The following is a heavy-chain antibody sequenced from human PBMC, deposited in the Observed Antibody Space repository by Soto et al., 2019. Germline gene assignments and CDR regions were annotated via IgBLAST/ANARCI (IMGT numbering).Heavy chain of an antibody. V-gene: IGHV1-18*01. J-gene: IGHJ2*01. Sequence: QVQLVQSGGEVKKPGASVKVSCQASGYTFSDYAISWVRQAPGQGLEWMGWISASTRNTDQAQTFQGRVIMTLDTSTHTAYMALRSLRSDDTAVYYCVRCYCSVGSCYAWLHFDLWGRGTLVTVSS. CDR2: ISASTRNT. D-gene: IGHD2-15*01. CDR3: VRCYCSVGSCYAWLHFDL. CDR1: GYTFSDYA.